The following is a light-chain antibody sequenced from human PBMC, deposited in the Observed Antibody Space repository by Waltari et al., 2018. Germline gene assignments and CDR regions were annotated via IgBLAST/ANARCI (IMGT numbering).Light chain of an antibody. CDR2: DVS. Sequence: QSALTQPPSVSGSPGQSVTISCSGTITHGGGYNAVSWYLHHPGKAPKLIIYDVSDRPSGVPDRFSGSKSGNTASLTISGLQADDEADYFCCSYAGSYTYWVFGGGTTLTVL. J-gene: IGLJ3*02. CDR1: ITHGGGYNA. CDR3: CSYAGSYTYWV. V-gene: IGLV2-11*01.